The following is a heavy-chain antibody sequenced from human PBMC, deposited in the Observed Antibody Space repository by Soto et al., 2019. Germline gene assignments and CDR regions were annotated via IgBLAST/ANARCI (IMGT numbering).Heavy chain of an antibody. J-gene: IGHJ6*02. V-gene: IGHV3-7*01. CDR2: IRQDGIEK. CDR1: EFAFSTYW. Sequence: PGGSLRLSCAASEFAFSTYWMSWVRQAPGKGLEWVATIRQDGIEKHYVDSVKGRFTISRDNAKNSLFLQMDGLRAEDTAVYYCARVVPAAIYYYYVMDVCGQGTTVTVSS. CDR3: ARVVPAAIYYYYVMDV. D-gene: IGHD2-2*01.